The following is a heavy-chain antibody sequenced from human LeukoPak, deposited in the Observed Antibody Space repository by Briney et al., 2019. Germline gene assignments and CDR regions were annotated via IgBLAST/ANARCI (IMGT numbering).Heavy chain of an antibody. Sequence: ASVKVSCKASGYTFTTYYIHWVRQAPGQGLEWMGIINPSGGSTSYAQKFQGRVTMTRDTSTSTVYMELSSLRSEDTAVYYCARAGGYNWNDNWFDPWGQGTLVTVSS. CDR1: GYTFTTYY. CDR2: INPSGGST. D-gene: IGHD1-1*01. V-gene: IGHV1-46*01. CDR3: ARAGGYNWNDNWFDP. J-gene: IGHJ5*02.